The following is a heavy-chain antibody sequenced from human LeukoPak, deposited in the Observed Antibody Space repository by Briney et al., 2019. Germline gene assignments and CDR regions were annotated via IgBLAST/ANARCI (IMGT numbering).Heavy chain of an antibody. CDR2: INPNSGDT. D-gene: IGHD3-10*01. V-gene: IGHV1-2*02. CDR1: GYTFTGYY. J-gene: IGHJ4*02. CDR3: ARDQYDLLLGLDY. Sequence: GASVKVSCKASGYTFTGYYMHWVRQAPGQGLEWMGWINPNSGDTNYAQKFQGRVTMTRVTSISTAYMELSRLRSDDTAVYFCARDQYDLLLGLDYWGQGTLVSVSS.